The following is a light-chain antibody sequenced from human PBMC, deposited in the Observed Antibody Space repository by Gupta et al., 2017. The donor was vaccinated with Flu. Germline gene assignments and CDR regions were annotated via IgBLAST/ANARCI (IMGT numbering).Light chain of an antibody. J-gene: IGKJ5*01. CDR2: AAS. CDR3: QQYYSYPS. CDR1: QGISSY. Sequence: TGDRVTITCRASQGISSYLAWYQQKPGKAPKLLIYAASTLQSGVPSRFSGSGSGTDFTLTISCLQSEDFATYYCQQYYSYPSFGQGTRLEIK. V-gene: IGKV1-8*01.